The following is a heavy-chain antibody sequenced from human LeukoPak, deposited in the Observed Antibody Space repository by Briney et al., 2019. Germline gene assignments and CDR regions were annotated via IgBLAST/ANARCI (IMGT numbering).Heavy chain of an antibody. CDR1: GFTFSSYA. CDR3: ARDLDYGDYRYFDY. Sequence: GGSLRLSCAASGFTFSSYAMHWVRQAPGKGLEWVAVISYDGSNKYYADSVKGRFTISRDNSKNTLYLQMNSLRAENTAVYYCARDLDYGDYRYFDYWGQGTLVTVSS. J-gene: IGHJ4*02. V-gene: IGHV3-30-3*01. CDR2: ISYDGSNK. D-gene: IGHD4-17*01.